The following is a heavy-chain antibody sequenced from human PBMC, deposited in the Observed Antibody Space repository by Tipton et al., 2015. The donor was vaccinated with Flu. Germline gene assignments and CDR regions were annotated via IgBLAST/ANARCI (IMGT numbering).Heavy chain of an antibody. CDR1: GFTLVDYA. J-gene: IGHJ3*02. CDR2: IYWNGGRI. Sequence: CAASGFTLVDYAMHWVRQRPGKGLEWVSGIYWNGGRIDYADSVKGRFTTSRDNAKTSLFLQMNSLTPDDTAFYYCVKDVTPGGADIWGRGTMVTVSS. D-gene: IGHD4-23*01. CDR3: VKDVTPGGADI. V-gene: IGHV3-9*01.